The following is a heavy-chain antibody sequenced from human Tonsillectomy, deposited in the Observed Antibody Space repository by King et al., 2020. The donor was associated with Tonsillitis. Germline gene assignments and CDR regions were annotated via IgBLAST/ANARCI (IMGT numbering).Heavy chain of an antibody. V-gene: IGHV4-39*07. CDR1: GGSISTTSYY. CDR3: AGRRQQLALLYFDY. Sequence: LQLQESGPGLVKPSETLSLTCTVPGGSISTTSYYWGWIRQPPGKGLEWIGNIYYSGSTYYNPSLKSRVTIPVDTSKNQFSLKLSSVTAADTAVYYCAGRRQQLALLYFDYWGQGTLVTVSS. J-gene: IGHJ4*02. CDR2: IYYSGST. D-gene: IGHD6-13*01.